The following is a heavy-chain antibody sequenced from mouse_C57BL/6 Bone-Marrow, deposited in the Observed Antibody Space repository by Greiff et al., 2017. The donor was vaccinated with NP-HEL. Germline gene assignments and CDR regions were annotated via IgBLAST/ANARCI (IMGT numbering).Heavy chain of an antibody. CDR3: TTICSYYYGSSYDDY. J-gene: IGHJ2*01. CDR2: IDPEDGDT. D-gene: IGHD1-1*01. CDR1: GFNIKDYY. V-gene: IGHV14-1*01. Sequence: VQLKQSGAELVRPGASVKLSCTASGFNIKDYYMHWVKQRPEQGLEWIGRIDPEDGDTEYAPKFQGKATMTADTSSNTAYLQLSSLTSEDTAVYYCTTICSYYYGSSYDDYWGQGTTLTVSS.